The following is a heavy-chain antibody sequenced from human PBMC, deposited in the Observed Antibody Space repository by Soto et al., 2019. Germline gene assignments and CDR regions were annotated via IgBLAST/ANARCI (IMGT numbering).Heavy chain of an antibody. J-gene: IGHJ5*02. CDR2: ISGSGGST. V-gene: IGHV3-23*01. CDR1: GFTFSSYA. D-gene: IGHD5-12*01. CDR3: ARLLGYFDP. Sequence: HPGGSLRLSCAASGFTFSSYAMSWVRQAPGKGLEWVSAISGSGGSTYYADSVKGRFTISRDNTKNSLYLQMNSLRAEDTAVYYCARLLGYFDPWGQGTLVTVSS.